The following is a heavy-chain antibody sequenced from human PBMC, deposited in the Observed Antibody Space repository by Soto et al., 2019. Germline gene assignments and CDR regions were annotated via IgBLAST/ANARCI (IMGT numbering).Heavy chain of an antibody. CDR1: GYTFTSYA. D-gene: IGHD2-2*01. Sequence: QVQLVQSGAEVKKPGASVKVSCKASGYTFTSYAMHWVRHAPGQRLEWMGWINAGNGNTKYSQKFQGRVTITRDTSASTAYMELSSLRSEDTAVYYCARDRTALNWFDPWGQGTLVTVSS. CDR2: INAGNGNT. J-gene: IGHJ5*02. V-gene: IGHV1-3*01. CDR3: ARDRTALNWFDP.